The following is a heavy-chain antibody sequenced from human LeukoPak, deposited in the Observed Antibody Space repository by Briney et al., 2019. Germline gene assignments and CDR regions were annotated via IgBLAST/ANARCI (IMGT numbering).Heavy chain of an antibody. V-gene: IGHV4-59*08. CDR2: IYYSGST. D-gene: IGHD4-17*01. Sequence: PSETLSLTCTISGDSIGNYYWSWIRQPPGMGLEWVAYIYYSGSTNYNPSLKSRVTISVDTSKNQFSLKLSSVTAADTAVYYCARGRGTVTDAYYFDYWGPGTLVTVSS. CDR1: GDSIGNYY. CDR3: ARGRGTVTDAYYFDY. J-gene: IGHJ4*02.